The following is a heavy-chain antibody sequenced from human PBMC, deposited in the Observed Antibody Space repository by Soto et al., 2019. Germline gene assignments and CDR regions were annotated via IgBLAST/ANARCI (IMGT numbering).Heavy chain of an antibody. CDR1: GFTFSSYA. D-gene: IGHD5-12*01. CDR3: AKDRGYSGYDLPFDY. CDR2: ISGSGGST. J-gene: IGHJ4*02. Sequence: GGSLRLSCAASGFTFSSYAMSWVRQAPGKGLEWVSAISGSGGSTYYADSVKGRSTISRDNSKNTLYLQMNSLRAEDTAVYYCAKDRGYSGYDLPFDYWGQGTLVTVSS. V-gene: IGHV3-23*01.